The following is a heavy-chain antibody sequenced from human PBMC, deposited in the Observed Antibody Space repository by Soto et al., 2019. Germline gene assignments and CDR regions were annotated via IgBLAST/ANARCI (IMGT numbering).Heavy chain of an antibody. CDR2: ISSRSDI. V-gene: IGHV3-21*01. D-gene: IGHD2-2*02. CDR3: AREYTAWPLAYGLDV. J-gene: IGHJ6*02. Sequence: PGGSLRLSCVGSGFTFSTYSINWVRQAPGKGLEWVSSISSRSDIYYTDSVKGRFTISRDNAKNSVSLQMNSLRAEDTAVYYCAREYTAWPLAYGLDVWGQGTTVTVSS. CDR1: GFTFSTYS.